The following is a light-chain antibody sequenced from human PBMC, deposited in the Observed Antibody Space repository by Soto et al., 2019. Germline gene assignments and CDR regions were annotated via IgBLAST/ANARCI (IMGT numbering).Light chain of an antibody. J-gene: IGLJ3*02. V-gene: IGLV2-14*01. CDR3: SSYVGNNNLV. CDR1: SSDVGGYNY. Sequence: QSALTQPASVSGSPGQSITISCTGTSSDVGGYNYVSWYQQHPGKAPKLMIYEVNSRPSGVSTRFSGSKSGNTASLTVSGLQADDEADYYCSSYVGNNNLVFGGGTKLTVL. CDR2: EVN.